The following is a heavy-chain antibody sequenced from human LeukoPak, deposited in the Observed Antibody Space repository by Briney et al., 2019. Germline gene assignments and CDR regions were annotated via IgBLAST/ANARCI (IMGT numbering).Heavy chain of an antibody. D-gene: IGHD6-13*01. CDR2: ITSTSIYI. CDR3: ARGAAGTPKYNWFDP. J-gene: IGHJ5*02. Sequence: GGSLRLSCAASGFTFSRYNMNWVRQAPGKGLEWVSSITSTSIYIYYADSVKGRFTISRDNAKNSLYLQMNSLRAEDMALYYCARGAAGTPKYNWFDPWGQGTLVTVSS. V-gene: IGHV3-21*04. CDR1: GFTFSRYN.